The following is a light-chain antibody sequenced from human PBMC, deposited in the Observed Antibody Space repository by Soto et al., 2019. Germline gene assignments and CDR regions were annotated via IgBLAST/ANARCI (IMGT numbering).Light chain of an antibody. V-gene: IGKV3-11*01. Sequence: EIVLTQSPATLSLSPGERATLSCRASQSVTSYLAWYQQKPGQAPRLLIYDASNRASGIPARFSGSGSGTGFSLTISSLEPEDIAVYYCHQRSHWPWTFGQGTKVEIK. CDR3: HQRSHWPWT. J-gene: IGKJ1*01. CDR2: DAS. CDR1: QSVTSY.